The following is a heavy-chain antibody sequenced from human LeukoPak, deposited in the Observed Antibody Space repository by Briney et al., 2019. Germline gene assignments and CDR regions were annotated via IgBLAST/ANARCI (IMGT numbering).Heavy chain of an antibody. V-gene: IGHV5-51*01. CDR2: IYPGDSDT. CDR3: ARSESRDNWFDP. CDR1: GYSFPSYW. J-gene: IGHJ5*02. Sequence: GESLKISCKVSGYSFPSYWITWVRQMPGKGLEWMGIIYPGDSDTRYSPSFQGQVTISADKSISTAYLQWSSLKASDTAMYYCARSESRDNWFDPWGQGTLVTVSS.